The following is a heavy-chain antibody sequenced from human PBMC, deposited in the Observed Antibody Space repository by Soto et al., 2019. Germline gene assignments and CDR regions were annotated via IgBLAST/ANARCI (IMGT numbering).Heavy chain of an antibody. V-gene: IGHV6-1*01. Sequence: HSQTLSLTCVISGDSVSSNSAAWNWIRQSPSRGLEWLGRTYYRSKWYNDYAVSVKSRITINPDTSKNQFSLQLNSVTPEDTAVYYCARDQLGCSSTSCYYYYGMDVWGQGTTVTVSS. CDR3: ARDQLGCSSTSCYYYYGMDV. J-gene: IGHJ6*02. CDR1: GDSVSSNSAA. D-gene: IGHD2-2*01. CDR2: TYYRSKWYN.